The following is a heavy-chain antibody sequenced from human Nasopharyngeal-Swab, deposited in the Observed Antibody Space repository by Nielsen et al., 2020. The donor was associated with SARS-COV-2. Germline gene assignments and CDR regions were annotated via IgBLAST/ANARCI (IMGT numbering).Heavy chain of an antibody. CDR3: ASFASDCSGGSCYLSSFDY. CDR1: GYTFTSYG. Sequence: ASVKVSCKASGYTFTSYGISWVRHAPGQGLEWMGWISAYNGNTNYAQKLQGRVTMTTDTSTSTAYMELRSLRSDDTAVYYCASFASDCSGGSCYLSSFDYWGQGTLVTVSS. CDR2: ISAYNGNT. V-gene: IGHV1-18*04. D-gene: IGHD2-15*01. J-gene: IGHJ4*02.